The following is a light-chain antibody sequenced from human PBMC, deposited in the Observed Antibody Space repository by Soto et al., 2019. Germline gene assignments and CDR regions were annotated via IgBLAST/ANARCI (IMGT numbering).Light chain of an antibody. Sequence: IVMTQSPATLSVSPGERATLSCRASQSVSSNLAWYQQKPGQAPRLLIHGASTRATDIPARFSGSGSGTEFTLTISSLQSEDFAVYYCQQYDNWPPTWTFGQGTKVDIK. CDR1: QSVSSN. J-gene: IGKJ1*01. V-gene: IGKV3-15*01. CDR2: GAS. CDR3: QQYDNWPPTWT.